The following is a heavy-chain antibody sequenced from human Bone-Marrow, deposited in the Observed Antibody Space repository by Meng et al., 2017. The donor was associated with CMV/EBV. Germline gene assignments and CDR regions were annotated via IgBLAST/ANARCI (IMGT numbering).Heavy chain of an antibody. CDR2: INHSGST. CDR1: GGSFSGYY. Sequence: SETLSLTCAVYGGSFSGYYWSWIRQPPGKGLGWIGEINHSGSTNYNPSLKSRVTISVDTSKNQFSLKLSSVTAADTAVYYCARVWWVYGMDVWGQGPTVTVSS. D-gene: IGHD2-15*01. CDR3: ARVWWVYGMDV. V-gene: IGHV4-34*01. J-gene: IGHJ6*02.